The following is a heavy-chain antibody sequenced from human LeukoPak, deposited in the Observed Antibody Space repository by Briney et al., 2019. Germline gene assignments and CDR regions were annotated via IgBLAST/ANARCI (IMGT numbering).Heavy chain of an antibody. V-gene: IGHV4-34*01. J-gene: IGHJ4*02. D-gene: IGHD1-7*01. CDR3: AFTTGNYYLDY. Sequence: SETLSLTCAVYGGSFSGYYWSWIRQSPGKGLEWIGEINHSGSINYNPSLKSRVTVSVDSPRNQFSLKLSSVTAADTAMYYCAFTTGNYYLDYWGQGTLVTVSS. CDR1: GGSFSGYY. CDR2: INHSGSI.